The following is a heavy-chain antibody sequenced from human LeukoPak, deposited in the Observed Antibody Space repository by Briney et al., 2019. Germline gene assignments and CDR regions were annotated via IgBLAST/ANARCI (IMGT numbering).Heavy chain of an antibody. J-gene: IGHJ4*02. CDR1: GFTFSTYA. CDR3: AKDHGAAVVPRRFDY. Sequence: PGGSLRLSCAASGFTFSTYAMSWVRQAPGKGPEWVSTIYYAGGDTYYADSVKGRFTVSRDNISNALHLQMDSLRVEDTAVYYCAKDHGAAVVPRRFDYWGRGTLVTVSS. CDR2: IYYAGGDT. V-gene: IGHV3-23*01. D-gene: IGHD2-21*01.